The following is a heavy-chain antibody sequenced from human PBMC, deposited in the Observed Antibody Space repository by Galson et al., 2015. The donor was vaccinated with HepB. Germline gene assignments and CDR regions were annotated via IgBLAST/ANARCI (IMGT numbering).Heavy chain of an antibody. CDR3: ARNGQRITIFGVAENDY. CDR2: ISSSSSYI. CDR1: GFTFSSYS. V-gene: IGHV3-21*01. D-gene: IGHD3-3*01. J-gene: IGHJ4*02. Sequence: SLRLSCAASGFTFSSYSMNWVHQAPGKGLEWVSSISSSSSYIYYADSVKGRFTISRDNAKNSLYLQLNSLRADDTAVYYCARNGQRITIFGVAENDYWGQGTLVTVSS.